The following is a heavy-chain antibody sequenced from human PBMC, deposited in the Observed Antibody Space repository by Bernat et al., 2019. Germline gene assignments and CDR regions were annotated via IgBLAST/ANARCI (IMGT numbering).Heavy chain of an antibody. D-gene: IGHD5-18*01. CDR3: ARTPRDPLSSGYSYLGTYYYYGMDV. Sequence: EVQLVESGGGLVQPGGSLRLSCAASGFTFSSYSMNWVRQAPGKGLEWVSYISSSSSTIYYADSVKGRFTISRDNAKNSLYLQMNSLRAEDTAVYYCARTPRDPLSSGYSYLGTYYYYGMDVWGQGTTVTVSS. CDR2: ISSSSSTI. V-gene: IGHV3-48*01. J-gene: IGHJ6*02. CDR1: GFTFSSYS.